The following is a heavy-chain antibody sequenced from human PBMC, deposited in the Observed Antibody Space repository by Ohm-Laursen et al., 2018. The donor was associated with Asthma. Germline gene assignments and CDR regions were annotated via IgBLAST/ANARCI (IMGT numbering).Heavy chain of an antibody. J-gene: IGHJ6*02. CDR3: AKDLGTMVQGPDPGMDV. CDR1: GFTFSSYG. Sequence: SLRLSCAASGFTFSSYGMHWVRQAPGKGLEWVAVISYDGSNKYYADSVKGRFTISRDNSKNTLYLQMNSPRAEDTAVYYCAKDLGTMVQGPDPGMDVWGQGTTVTVSS. D-gene: IGHD3-10*01. CDR2: ISYDGSNK. V-gene: IGHV3-30*18.